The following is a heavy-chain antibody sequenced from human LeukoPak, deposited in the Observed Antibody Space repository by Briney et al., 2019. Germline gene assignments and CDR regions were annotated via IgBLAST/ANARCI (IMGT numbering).Heavy chain of an antibody. V-gene: IGHV3-66*01. D-gene: IGHD6-6*01. Sequence: GGSLRLSCAASGFTVSSNYTSWVRQAPGKGLEWVSVIYSGGSTYYADSVKGRFTISRDNSKNTLYLQMNSLRAEDTAVYYCAKDRRIAARPYYFDYWGQGTLVTVSS. CDR1: GFTVSSNY. CDR2: IYSGGST. J-gene: IGHJ4*02. CDR3: AKDRRIAARPYYFDY.